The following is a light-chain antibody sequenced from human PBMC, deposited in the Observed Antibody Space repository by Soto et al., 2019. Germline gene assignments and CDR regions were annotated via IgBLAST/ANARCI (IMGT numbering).Light chain of an antibody. V-gene: IGKV3-15*01. Sequence: ILMTQSPATLSVSPGERATLSCRASQSVSNNLAWYQQKPGQAPRLLIYDASTRATGIPARFSGSGSETEFTLTISGLQSDAFAVYYCQQDTNWPPWTFGQGTKVEIK. CDR1: QSVSNN. J-gene: IGKJ1*01. CDR3: QQDTNWPPWT. CDR2: DAS.